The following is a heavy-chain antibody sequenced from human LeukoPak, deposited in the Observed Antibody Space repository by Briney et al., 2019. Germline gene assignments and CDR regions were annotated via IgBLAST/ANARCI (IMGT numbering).Heavy chain of an antibody. CDR3: AKVFGSRWLPPSFHYMDV. CDR1: GYTFTSYY. V-gene: IGHV1-46*01. J-gene: IGHJ6*03. Sequence: ASVKVSCKASGYTFTSYYMHWVRQAPGQGPEWMGIINPSGGSTSYAQKFQGRVTMTRDTSTSTVYMELSSLRSEDTAVYYCAKVFGSRWLPPSFHYMDVWGKGTTVTVSS. D-gene: IGHD5-24*01. CDR2: INPSGGST.